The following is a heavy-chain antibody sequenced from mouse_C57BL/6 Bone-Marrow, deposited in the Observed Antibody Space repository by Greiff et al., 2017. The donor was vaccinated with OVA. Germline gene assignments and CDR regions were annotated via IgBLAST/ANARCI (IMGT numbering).Heavy chain of an antibody. Sequence: EVQLVESGGGLVKPGGSLKLSCAASGFTFSDYGMHWVRQAPEKGLEWVAYISSGSSTIYYADTVKGRFTISRDNAKNTLFLQMTSLRSEDTAMYYCARRWLLHAMDYWGQGTSVTVSS. CDR3: ARRWLLHAMDY. CDR2: ISSGSSTI. CDR1: GFTFSDYG. J-gene: IGHJ4*01. D-gene: IGHD2-3*01. V-gene: IGHV5-17*01.